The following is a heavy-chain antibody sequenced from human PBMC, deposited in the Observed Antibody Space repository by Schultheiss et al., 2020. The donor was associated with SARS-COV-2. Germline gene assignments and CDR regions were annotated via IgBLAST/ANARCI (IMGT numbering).Heavy chain of an antibody. V-gene: IGHV1-69*13. D-gene: IGHD3-22*01. Sequence: SVKVSCKASGGTFSSYAISWVRQAPGQGLEWMGGIIPIFGTANYAQKFQGRVTITADESTSTAYMELSSLRSEDTAVYYCARDSYYYDSSGYYSDYWGQGTLVTVSS. CDR2: IIPIFGTA. J-gene: IGHJ4*02. CDR3: ARDSYYYDSSGYYSDY. CDR1: GGTFSSYA.